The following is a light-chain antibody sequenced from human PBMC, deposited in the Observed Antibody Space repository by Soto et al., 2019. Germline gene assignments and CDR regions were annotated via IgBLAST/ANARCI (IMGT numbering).Light chain of an antibody. CDR2: AAS. Sequence: IVLTQSPGTLSLSPGERATLSCRASQSVDSTYLAWYQQRPGQAPRLLIYAASNRATGIPDRFSGSGSGTDFILTISRLEPEDFAVYYCQQHGTSRWTFGQGTKVEIK. CDR3: QQHGTSRWT. J-gene: IGKJ1*01. V-gene: IGKV3-20*01. CDR1: QSVDSTY.